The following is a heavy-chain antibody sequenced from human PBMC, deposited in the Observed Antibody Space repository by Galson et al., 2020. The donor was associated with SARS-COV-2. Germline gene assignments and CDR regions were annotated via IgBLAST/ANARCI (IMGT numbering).Heavy chain of an antibody. D-gene: IGHD6-19*01. CDR1: GGTFSSYA. Sequence: SVKVSCKASGGTFSSYAISWVRQAPGQGLEWMGGIIPIFVTANYAQKFQGRVTVTAAESTSTAYMELSSLRSEDTAVYYCARDSGYSSGWSIQADYWGQGTLVTVSS. V-gene: IGHV1-69*13. CDR3: ARDSGYSSGWSIQADY. J-gene: IGHJ4*02. CDR2: IIPIFVTA.